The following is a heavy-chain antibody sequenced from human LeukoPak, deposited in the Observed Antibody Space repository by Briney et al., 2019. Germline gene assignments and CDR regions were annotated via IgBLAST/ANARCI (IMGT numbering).Heavy chain of an antibody. CDR1: GGSFSGYY. CDR2: INHSGST. D-gene: IGHD3-3*01. Sequence: SETLSLTCAVYGGSFSGYYWSWIRQPPGKGLEWIGEINHSGSTNYNPSLKSRVTIIEDTPKKLLSLTLSSVTAADTAVYYCARAVISGYYTLDYWGQGTPVTVSS. V-gene: IGHV4-34*01. J-gene: IGHJ4*02. CDR3: ARAVISGYYTLDY.